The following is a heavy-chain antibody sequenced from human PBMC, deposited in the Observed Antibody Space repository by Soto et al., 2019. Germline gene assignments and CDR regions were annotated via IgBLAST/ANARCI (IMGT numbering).Heavy chain of an antibody. V-gene: IGHV3-30*04. CDR1: GFTFSSYA. D-gene: IGHD4-17*01. J-gene: IGHJ5*02. Sequence: GGSLRLSCAASGFTFSSYAMHWVRQAPGKGLEWVAVISYDGSNKYYADSVKGRFTISRDNSKNTLYLQMNSLRAEDTAVYYCARGLRSPPNWFDPWGQGTLVTVSS. CDR2: ISYDGSNK. CDR3: ARGLRSPPNWFDP.